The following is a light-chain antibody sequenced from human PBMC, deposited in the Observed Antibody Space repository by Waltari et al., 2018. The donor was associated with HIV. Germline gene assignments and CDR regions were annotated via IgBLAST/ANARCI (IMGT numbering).Light chain of an antibody. CDR1: TSNIGNNY. Sequence: QSVLTQPPSVSAAPGPTVTLPCPGTTSNIGNNYVSWYHQVPGTTPKLLIYETSKRPSGIPDRFSGSKSGTSATLGITGVQTADEADYYCGTWDDSLGAVVFGGGTRVTV. V-gene: IGLV1-51*02. CDR2: ETS. J-gene: IGLJ2*01. CDR3: GTWDDSLGAVV.